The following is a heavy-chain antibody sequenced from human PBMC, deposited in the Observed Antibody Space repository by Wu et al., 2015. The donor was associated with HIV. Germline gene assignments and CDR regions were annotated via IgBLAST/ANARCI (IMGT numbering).Heavy chain of an antibody. D-gene: IGHD2-21*01. Sequence: QVELVQSGAEVKKPGASIKVSCKASGYTFTSYAINWVRQAPGQGLEWMGGIIPVFGTANYAQKFQGRVSITTDESTSTAYMELSSLRSDDTAVYYCATTVRSIFGDSNLDYWGQGTLVTVSS. CDR1: GYTFTSYA. J-gene: IGHJ4*02. CDR3: ATTVRSIFGDSNLDY. CDR2: IIPVFGTA. V-gene: IGHV1-69*01.